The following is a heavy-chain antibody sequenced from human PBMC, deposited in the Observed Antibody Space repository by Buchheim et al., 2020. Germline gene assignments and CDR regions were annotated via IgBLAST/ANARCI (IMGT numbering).Heavy chain of an antibody. J-gene: IGHJ5*02. V-gene: IGHV3-7*01. CDR1: GFTFSSYW. D-gene: IGHD4-23*01. Sequence: EVQLVESGGGLVQPGGSLRLSCAASGFTFSSYWMSWVRQAPGKGLEWVANIKQDGSEKYYVDSVKGRLTISRDNAKNSLYLQMNSLRAEDTAVYYCARVRTTVAPAGVCRWFDPWGQGTL. CDR3: ARVRTTVAPAGVCRWFDP. CDR2: IKQDGSEK.